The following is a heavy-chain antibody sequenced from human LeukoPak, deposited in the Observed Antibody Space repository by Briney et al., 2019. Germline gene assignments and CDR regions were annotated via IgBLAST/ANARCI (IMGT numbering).Heavy chain of an antibody. CDR1: GGTFSSYA. V-gene: IGHV1-69*01. J-gene: IGHJ5*02. Sequence: GSSVTVSCKASGGTFSSYAISWVRQAPGQGLEWMGGIIPIFGTANYAQKFQGRVTITAEESTSTAYMELSSLRSEDTAVYYCARDGVGSAGGIWFDPWGQGTLVTVSS. CDR2: IIPIFGTA. D-gene: IGHD3-16*01. CDR3: ARDGVGSAGGIWFDP.